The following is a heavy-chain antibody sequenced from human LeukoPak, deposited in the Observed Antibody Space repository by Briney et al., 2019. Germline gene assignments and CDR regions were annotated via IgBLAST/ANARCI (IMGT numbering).Heavy chain of an antibody. CDR3: ARGRGGYYYAQGYYYMDV. Sequence: GGSLRLSCAASGFTFDDYGMSWVRQAPGKGLEWVSGINWNGGSTGYADSVKGRFTISRDNAKNSLYLQMNSLRAEDTALYYCARGRGGYYYAQGYYYMDVWGKGTTVTVSS. J-gene: IGHJ6*03. CDR2: INWNGGST. CDR1: GFTFDDYG. D-gene: IGHD3-22*01. V-gene: IGHV3-20*04.